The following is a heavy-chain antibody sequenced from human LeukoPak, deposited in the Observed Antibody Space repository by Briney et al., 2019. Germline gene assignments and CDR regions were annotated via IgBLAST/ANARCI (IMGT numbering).Heavy chain of an antibody. D-gene: IGHD2-2*01. J-gene: IGHJ3*02. CDR3: ARETVVVQNAFDI. CDR1: GYTFTGYY. V-gene: IGHV1-2*02. Sequence: ASVKVSCKASGYTFTGYYMHWVRQAPGQGLEWMGWINPNSGGTNYAQKFQGRVTVTRDTSISTAYMELSRLRPDDTAVYYCARETVVVQNAFDIWGQGTMVTVSS. CDR2: INPNSGGT.